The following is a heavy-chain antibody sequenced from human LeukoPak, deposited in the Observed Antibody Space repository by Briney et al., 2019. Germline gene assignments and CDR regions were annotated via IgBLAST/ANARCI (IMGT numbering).Heavy chain of an antibody. Sequence: GGSLRLSCAASGFTFSSYGMHWVRQAPGKGLEWVAVIWYDGSNKYYADSVKGRFTISRDNPKNTLYLQMNSLRAEDTAVYYCAKEYSSGWFWGQGTLVTVSS. D-gene: IGHD6-19*01. V-gene: IGHV3-30*02. CDR1: GFTFSSYG. CDR3: AKEYSSGWF. J-gene: IGHJ4*02. CDR2: IWYDGSNK.